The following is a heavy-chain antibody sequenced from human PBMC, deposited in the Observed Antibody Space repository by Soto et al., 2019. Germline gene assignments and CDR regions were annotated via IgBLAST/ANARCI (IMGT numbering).Heavy chain of an antibody. Sequence: EVQLVESGGGLVRPGGSLRLSCAASGFTFSSYWMSWFRQAPGKGLEWVANMNQDGSAKYYVDSVKGRCTISRDNAKNSLYLQMNSLRAEDTAVYYCATDGVAVAGDWGQGPLVTVSS. CDR2: MNQDGSAK. V-gene: IGHV3-7*01. J-gene: IGHJ4*02. D-gene: IGHD6-19*01. CDR1: GFTFSSYW. CDR3: ATDGVAVAGD.